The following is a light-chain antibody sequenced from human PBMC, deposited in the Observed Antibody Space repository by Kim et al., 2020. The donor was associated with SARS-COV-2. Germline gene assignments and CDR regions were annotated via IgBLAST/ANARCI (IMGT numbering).Light chain of an antibody. CDR3: QQLNSYPLT. V-gene: IGKV1-9*01. Sequence: ASVGDRVTITCRASQGISSYLAWYQQKPEKAPKLLIYAASTVQSGVPARFSGSGSGTDFTLTISSLQPEDFATYYCQQLNSYPLTFGGGTKVDIK. CDR2: AAS. J-gene: IGKJ4*01. CDR1: QGISSY.